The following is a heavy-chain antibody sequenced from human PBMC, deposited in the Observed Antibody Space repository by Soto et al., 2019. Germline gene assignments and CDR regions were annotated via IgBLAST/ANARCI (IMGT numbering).Heavy chain of an antibody. D-gene: IGHD4-17*01. V-gene: IGHV3-23*01. CDR3: AKHIGILTGTSDY. J-gene: IGHJ4*02. CDR1: GFTFSSYA. CDR2: ISGSGDST. Sequence: EVRLLESGGGLVQPGGSLRLSCAASGFTFSSYAMSWVRQAPGKGLEWVSVISGSGDSTYYADSVKGRFTISRDNSKNTLYLQMNSLRADDTAVYYCAKHIGILTGTSDYWGQGTLVTVSS.